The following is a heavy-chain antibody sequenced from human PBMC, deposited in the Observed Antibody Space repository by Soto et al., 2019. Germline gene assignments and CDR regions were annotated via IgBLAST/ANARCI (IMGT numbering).Heavy chain of an antibody. D-gene: IGHD6-13*01. CDR1: VGSISIGDYD. CDR3: ARGGYSSPY. CDR2: IYYSGST. Sequence: PSETLCITCTLSVGSISIGDYDWSWIRQPPGKGLEWIGYIYYSGSTYYNPSLKSRVTISVDTSKNQFSLKLSSVTAADTAVYYCARGGYSSPYWGQGTLVTGSS. J-gene: IGHJ4*02. V-gene: IGHV4-30-4*01.